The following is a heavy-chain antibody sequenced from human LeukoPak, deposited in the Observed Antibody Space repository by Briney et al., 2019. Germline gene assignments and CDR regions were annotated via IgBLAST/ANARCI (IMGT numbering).Heavy chain of an antibody. Sequence: GGSLRLSCAASGFTFSSYEMNWVRQAPGKGLEWVSYISSSGSTIYYADSVEGRFTISRDNAKNSLYLQMNSLRAEDTAVYYCASPGGDYDILTGQIDYWGQGTLVTVSS. CDR1: GFTFSSYE. V-gene: IGHV3-48*03. CDR3: ASPGGDYDILTGQIDY. CDR2: ISSSGSTI. D-gene: IGHD3-9*01. J-gene: IGHJ4*02.